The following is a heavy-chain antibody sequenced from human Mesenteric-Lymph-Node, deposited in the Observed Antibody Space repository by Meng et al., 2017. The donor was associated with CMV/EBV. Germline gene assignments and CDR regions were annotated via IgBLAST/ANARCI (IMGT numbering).Heavy chain of an antibody. V-gene: IGHV3-7*01. J-gene: IGHJ5*02. CDR3: ASTRNQLLWGWFDP. D-gene: IGHD2-2*01. CDR1: GFTFSDHW. Sequence: GESLKISCVASGFTFSDHWMTWVRQAPGKGLEWVANIKEDGSEKRYVDSVKGRFTISRDNAKNSLYLQMNGLRADDTAVYYCASTRNQLLWGWFDPWGQGTLVTVSS. CDR2: IKEDGSEK.